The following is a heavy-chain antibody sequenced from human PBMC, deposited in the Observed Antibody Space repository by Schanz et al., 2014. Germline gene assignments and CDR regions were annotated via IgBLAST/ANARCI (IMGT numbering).Heavy chain of an antibody. J-gene: IGHJ5*02. V-gene: IGHV3-23*03. CDR3: ASRSVYAPT. CDR2: LIYSGGDT. CDR1: GITFSDYA. Sequence: EVQLLESGGALEQPGGSLRLSCAASGITFSDYAMSWVRQAPGKGLEWVSLIYSGGDTNYAGSVKGRFTISRDGSKNTLYLQMNSLRAEDTAVYYCASRSVYAPTWGQGILVTVSS. D-gene: IGHD2-8*01.